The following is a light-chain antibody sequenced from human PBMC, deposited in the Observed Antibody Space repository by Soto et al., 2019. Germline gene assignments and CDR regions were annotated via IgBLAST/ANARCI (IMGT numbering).Light chain of an antibody. Sequence: QSALTQPASVSGSPGQSITISCTGTSSDVGSYNLVSWYQQHPGKAPKLMIYEGSKRPSGVSNRFSGSKSGNTASLTISGLQAEDEADYSCCSYAGSSTHVVFGGGPQLTVL. CDR2: EGS. CDR3: CSYAGSSTHVV. V-gene: IGLV2-23*01. J-gene: IGLJ2*01. CDR1: SSDVGSYNL.